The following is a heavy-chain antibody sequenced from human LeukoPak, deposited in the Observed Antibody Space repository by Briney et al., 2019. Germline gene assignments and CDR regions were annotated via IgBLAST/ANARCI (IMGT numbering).Heavy chain of an antibody. Sequence: ASVKVSCKASGYTFTSYGISWVRQAPGQGLEWMGWISAYNGSTNYAQKLQGRVTMTTDTSTSTAYMELRSLRSDDTAVYYCARAFPVRAEVGWFDPWGQGTLVTVSS. J-gene: IGHJ5*02. CDR1: GYTFTSYG. V-gene: IGHV1-18*01. CDR3: ARAFPVRAEVGWFDP. CDR2: ISAYNGST. D-gene: IGHD3-3*01.